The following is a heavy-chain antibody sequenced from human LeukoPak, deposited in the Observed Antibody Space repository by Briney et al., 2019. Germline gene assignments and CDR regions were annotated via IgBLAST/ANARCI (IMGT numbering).Heavy chain of an antibody. Sequence: PSETLSLTCTVSGGSISGYYWGWIRQPPGKGLEWIGSIYHSGSTYYNPSLKSRVTISVDTSKNQFSLKLSSVTAADTAVYYCARENGSGSYFGFIDYWGQGTLVTVSS. CDR2: IYHSGST. J-gene: IGHJ4*02. V-gene: IGHV4-38-2*02. CDR3: ARENGSGSYFGFIDY. D-gene: IGHD3-10*01. CDR1: GGSISGYY.